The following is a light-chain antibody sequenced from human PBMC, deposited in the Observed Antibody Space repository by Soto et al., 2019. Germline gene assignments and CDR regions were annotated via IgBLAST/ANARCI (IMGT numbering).Light chain of an antibody. V-gene: IGLV2-11*01. CDR1: SSDVGGYNY. Sequence: QSVLTQPRSVSGSPGQSITISCTGTSSDVGGYNYVSWYQQHPGQAPKLMIYDVDKRPSGVPDRFSGSKSGNTASLTISGLQTEDGGDYYCCSYAGNYIFVFGGGTKLTVL. CDR3: CSYAGNYIFV. CDR2: DVD. J-gene: IGLJ2*01.